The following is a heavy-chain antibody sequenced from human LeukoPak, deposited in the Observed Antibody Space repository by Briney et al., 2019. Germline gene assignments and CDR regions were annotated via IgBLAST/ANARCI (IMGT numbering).Heavy chain of an antibody. J-gene: IGHJ6*03. CDR2: ISGRDGST. V-gene: IGHV3-23*01. CDR1: GFTFSTYA. Sequence: GGSLRLSCAASGFTFSTYAMSWVRQAPGKGLEWVSGISGRDGSTYYADSVKGRFTISRDISKNTLYLQMNSLRAEDMAVYYCAKDGVTTYYYYYMDVWGKGTTVTVSS. CDR3: AKDGVTTYYYYYMDV. D-gene: IGHD2-21*02.